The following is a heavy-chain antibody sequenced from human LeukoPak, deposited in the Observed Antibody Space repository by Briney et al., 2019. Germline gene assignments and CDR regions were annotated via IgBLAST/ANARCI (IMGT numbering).Heavy chain of an antibody. CDR1: GFTFGDYA. Sequence: GGSLRLSCTASGFTFGDYAMSWFRQAPGKGLEWVGFIRSKAYGGTTEYAASVKGRLTISRDDSKSIAYLRMNSLKTEDTAVYYCTTPPYDYGDPYYFDYWGQGTLVTVSS. CDR2: IRSKAYGGTT. J-gene: IGHJ4*02. CDR3: TTPPYDYGDPYYFDY. D-gene: IGHD4-17*01. V-gene: IGHV3-49*03.